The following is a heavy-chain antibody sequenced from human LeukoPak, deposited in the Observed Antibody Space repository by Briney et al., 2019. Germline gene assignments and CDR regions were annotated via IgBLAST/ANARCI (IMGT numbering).Heavy chain of an antibody. D-gene: IGHD6-19*01. CDR1: GGSLSSGGYY. CDR2: IYYSGST. J-gene: IGHJ4*02. Sequence: SETLSLTCTVSGGSLSSGGYYWSWLRQHPGTGLEWFGYIYYSGSTYYNTSLKSRVTISVDTSKNQFSLKLSSVTAAATAVYYCARDSRVAVAGLDYWGQGTLVTVSS. V-gene: IGHV4-31*03. CDR3: ARDSRVAVAGLDY.